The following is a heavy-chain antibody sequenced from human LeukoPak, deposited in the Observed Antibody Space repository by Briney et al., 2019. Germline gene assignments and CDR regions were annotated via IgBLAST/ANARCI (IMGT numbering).Heavy chain of an antibody. Sequence: PGGSLRLSCAASGFTFSSYSMNWVRQAPGKGLEWVSSISSSSSYIYYADSVKGRFTISRDNAKNSLYLQMNSLRAEDTAVYYCARDKPFYYDSSLDYWGQGTLVTVSS. V-gene: IGHV3-21*01. CDR3: ARDKPFYYDSSLDY. D-gene: IGHD3-22*01. J-gene: IGHJ4*02. CDR2: ISSSSSYI. CDR1: GFTFSSYS.